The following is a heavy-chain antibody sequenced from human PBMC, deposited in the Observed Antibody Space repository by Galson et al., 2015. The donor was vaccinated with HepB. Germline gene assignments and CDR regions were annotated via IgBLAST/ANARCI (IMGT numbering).Heavy chain of an antibody. D-gene: IGHD4-23*01. CDR1: GDSISSRCW. J-gene: IGHJ3*01. CDR3: ARGTTVVTAAFDL. V-gene: IGHV4-4*02. CDR2: IYHSGST. Sequence: LSLTCVVSGDSISSRCWWNWVRQFPGKGLEWIGEIYHSGSTNFNPSLKSRVTMSVDKSKNQFSLKLTSVTAADTAVYYCARGTTVVTAAFDLWGQGTMVTVSS.